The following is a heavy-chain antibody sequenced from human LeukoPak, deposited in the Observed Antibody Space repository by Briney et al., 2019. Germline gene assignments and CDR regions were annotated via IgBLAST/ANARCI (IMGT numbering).Heavy chain of an antibody. Sequence: PSETLSLTCAVYGGSFSGYYWSWIRQPPGKGLEWIGEINHSGSTHYNPSLKSRVTISVDTSKNQFSLKLSSVTAADTAVYYCARRIAAAPCDYWGQGTLVTVSS. CDR2: INHSGST. CDR1: GGSFSGYY. CDR3: ARRIAAAPCDY. J-gene: IGHJ4*02. V-gene: IGHV4-34*01. D-gene: IGHD6-13*01.